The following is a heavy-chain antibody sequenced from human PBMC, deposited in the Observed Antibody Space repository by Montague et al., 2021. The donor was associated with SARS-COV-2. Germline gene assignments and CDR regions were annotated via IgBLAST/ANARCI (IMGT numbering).Heavy chain of an antibody. CDR2: VYYSGST. CDR3: ARGERCAWYNHSFDY. J-gene: IGHJ4*02. Sequence: SETLSLTCTVSGDSISIYYWSWIRQPPGKGLEWIGYVYYSGSTNYNPSLKSRVTISVDTPKNQFSLKLMSVTAADTAVYYCARGERCAWYNHSFDYWGQGALVTVSS. V-gene: IGHV4-59*13. D-gene: IGHD6-19*01. CDR1: GDSISIYY.